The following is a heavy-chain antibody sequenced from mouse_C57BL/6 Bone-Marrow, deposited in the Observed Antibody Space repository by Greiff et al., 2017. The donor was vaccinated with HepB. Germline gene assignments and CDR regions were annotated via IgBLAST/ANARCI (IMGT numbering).Heavy chain of an antibody. J-gene: IGHJ2*01. CDR1: GFSLSTFGMG. Sequence: QVQLQQSGPGILQPSQTLSLTCSFSGFSLSTFGMGVGWIRQPSGKGLEWLAHIWWDDDKYYNPALKSRLTISKDTSKNQVFLKIANVDTADTATYYCARAYDGYLGDYWGQGTTLTVSS. D-gene: IGHD2-3*01. V-gene: IGHV8-8*01. CDR3: ARAYDGYLGDY. CDR2: IWWDDDK.